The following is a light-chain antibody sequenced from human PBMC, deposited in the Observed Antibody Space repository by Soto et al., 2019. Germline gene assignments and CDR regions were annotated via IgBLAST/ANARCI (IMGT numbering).Light chain of an antibody. CDR2: GAF. Sequence: EIAMTQSPATLSVSPGERATLSCRASQSVSSNLAWYQQKPGQAPRLLIYGAFTRATGIPARFSGSGSGTEFTLTISSLQSEDLAVYYCQQYNNWFFTFGQGTRLEIK. CDR1: QSVSSN. V-gene: IGKV3-15*01. CDR3: QQYNNWFFT. J-gene: IGKJ5*01.